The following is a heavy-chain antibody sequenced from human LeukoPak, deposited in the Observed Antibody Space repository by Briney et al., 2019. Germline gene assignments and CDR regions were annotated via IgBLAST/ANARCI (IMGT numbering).Heavy chain of an antibody. D-gene: IGHD3-9*01. V-gene: IGHV1-46*01. J-gene: IGHJ5*01. CDR1: GYTFTSYY. CDR2: INPSGGST. Sequence: GASVKVSCKASGYTFTSYYMHWVRQAPGQGLEWMGIINPSGGSTSYAQKFQGRVTMTRDTSTSTVYMELSRLRSEDTAVYYCARDGALYGILTGFTRNGFDSWVQGTLVTVSS. CDR3: ARDGALYGILTGFTRNGFDS.